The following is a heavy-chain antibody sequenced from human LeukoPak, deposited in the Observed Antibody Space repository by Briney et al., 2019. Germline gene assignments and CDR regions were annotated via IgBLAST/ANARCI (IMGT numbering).Heavy chain of an antibody. V-gene: IGHV3-21*01. J-gene: IGHJ4*02. CDR2: ISSSSSYI. Sequence: GGSLRLSCAASGFTFSSYEMNWVRQAPGKGLECVSSISSSSSYIYYADSVKGRFTISRDNAKNSLYLQMHSLRAEDTAVYYCAKLRYISSWYDYWGQGTLVTVSS. CDR1: GFTFSSYE. CDR3: AKLRYISSWYDY. D-gene: IGHD6-13*01.